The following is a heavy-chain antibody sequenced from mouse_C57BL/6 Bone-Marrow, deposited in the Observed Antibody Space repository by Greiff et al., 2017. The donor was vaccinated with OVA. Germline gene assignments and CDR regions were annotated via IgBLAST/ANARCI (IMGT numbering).Heavy chain of an antibody. CDR2: INPNNGGT. D-gene: IGHD1-1*01. CDR3: AIVVADAMDY. Sequence: VQLQQSGPELVKPGASVKISCKASGYTFTDYYMNWVKQSHGKSLEWIGDINPNNGGTSYNQKFKGKATLTVDKSSSTAYMELRSLTSEDSAVYYCAIVVADAMDYWGQGTSVTVSS. CDR1: GYTFTDYY. V-gene: IGHV1-26*01. J-gene: IGHJ4*01.